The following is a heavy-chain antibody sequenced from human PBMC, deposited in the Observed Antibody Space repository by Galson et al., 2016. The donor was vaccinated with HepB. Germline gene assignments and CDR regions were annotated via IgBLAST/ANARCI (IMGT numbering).Heavy chain of an antibody. CDR1: GDSVSSNSAG. CDR2: TYYRSNWHN. Sequence: CAISGDSVSSNSAGWYWIRQPPSRGLECLGRTYYRSNWHNDYAESVKSRITINPDTSKNQFSLHLNSVTPEDTAVYYCARSYLLGRGFGWWGQGTLVTVSS. V-gene: IGHV6-1*01. CDR3: ARSYLLGRGFGW. J-gene: IGHJ4*02. D-gene: IGHD7-27*01.